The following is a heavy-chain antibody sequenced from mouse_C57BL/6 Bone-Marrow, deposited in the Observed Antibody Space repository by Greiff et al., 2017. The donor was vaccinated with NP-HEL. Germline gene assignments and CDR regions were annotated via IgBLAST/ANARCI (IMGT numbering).Heavy chain of an antibody. CDR1: GFTFSSYG. D-gene: IGHD2-4*01. V-gene: IGHV5-6*02. CDR2: ISSGGSYT. J-gene: IGHJ1*03. CDR3: ARHFNDYAGFDV. Sequence: EVKLVESGGDLVKPGGSLKLSCAASGFTFSSYGMSWVRQTPDKRLEWVATISSGGSYTYYPDSVKGRFTISRENAKNTLYLQMSSMKSEDTAMYYCARHFNDYAGFDVWGTGTTVTVSS.